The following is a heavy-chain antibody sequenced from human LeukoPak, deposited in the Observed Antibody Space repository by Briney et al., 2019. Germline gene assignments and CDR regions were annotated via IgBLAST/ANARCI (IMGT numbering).Heavy chain of an antibody. CDR1: GFTFSSNA. J-gene: IGHJ4*02. CDR2: IWYDGSNK. V-gene: IGHV3-33*06. D-gene: IGHD1-26*01. CDR3: VKDASAYSGSYFDY. Sequence: PGGSLRLSCAASGFTFSSNAMHWVRQAPGKGLEWVAVIWYDGSNKDYADSVKGRFTISRDNSKNTLYLQMNSLRAEDTAVYYCVKDASAYSGSYFDYWGQGTLVTVSS.